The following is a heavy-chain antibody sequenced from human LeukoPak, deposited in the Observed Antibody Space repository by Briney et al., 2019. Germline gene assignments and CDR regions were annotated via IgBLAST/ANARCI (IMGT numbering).Heavy chain of an antibody. CDR1: GGTFSSYA. CDR3: ARDRPTDYDILTGRFDP. V-gene: IGHV1-69*01. J-gene: IGHJ5*02. Sequence: SVKVSCKASGGTFSSYAISWVRQPPGQGLEWMGGIIPIFGTANYAQKFQGRVTITADESTSIAYMELSSLRSEDTAVYYCARDRPTDYDILTGRFDPWGQGTLVTVSS. CDR2: IIPIFGTA. D-gene: IGHD3-9*01.